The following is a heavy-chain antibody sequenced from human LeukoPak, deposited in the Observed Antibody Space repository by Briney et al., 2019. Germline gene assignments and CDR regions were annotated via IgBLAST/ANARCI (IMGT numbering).Heavy chain of an antibody. CDR2: IWSDSTNK. V-gene: IGHV3-33*01. Sequence: GGSLSLSCAASGFTFSTYAMHWVGQPQGKGLDWVAVIWSDSTNKYYADSVRGRFTISRDNSKNTLYLQMSSLRAEDTAMYYCARDLSSLFDYWGQGTLVTVSS. J-gene: IGHJ4*02. CDR3: ARDLSSLFDY. CDR1: GFTFSTYA. D-gene: IGHD6-13*01.